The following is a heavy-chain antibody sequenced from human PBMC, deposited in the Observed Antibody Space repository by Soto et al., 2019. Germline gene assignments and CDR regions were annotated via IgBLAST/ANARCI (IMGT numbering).Heavy chain of an antibody. J-gene: IGHJ6*02. Sequence: EVQLVESGGGFVQPGGSLRLSCAASGFTFRKFAMSWVRQALGKGLEWVSGISRSGGSTYYADSVKGRCTISRDNYKNTLYLQIDSLRVGDTATYYCAKHGGEVPYDHVDVWGQGTPVTVSS. CDR1: GFTFRKFA. CDR3: AKHGGEVPYDHVDV. V-gene: IGHV3-23*04. D-gene: IGHD3-10*01. CDR2: ISRSGGST.